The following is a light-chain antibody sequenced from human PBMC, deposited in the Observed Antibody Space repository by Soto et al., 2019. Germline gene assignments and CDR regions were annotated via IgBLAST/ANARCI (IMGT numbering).Light chain of an antibody. CDR1: QSVSTTS. CDR3: QQYGSSPPFT. V-gene: IGKV3-20*01. Sequence: EIVLTQSPGTLSLSPGERATLSCRASQSVSTTSLAWYQQKPGQPPRLLIYGASYTATGIPGRFSGSGAGTDFTLTISRLEPEDFAVYYCQQYGSSPPFTFGPGTKVDIK. J-gene: IGKJ3*01. CDR2: GAS.